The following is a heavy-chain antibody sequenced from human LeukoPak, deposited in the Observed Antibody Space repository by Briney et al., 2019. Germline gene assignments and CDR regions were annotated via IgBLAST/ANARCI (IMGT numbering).Heavy chain of an antibody. J-gene: IGHJ4*02. V-gene: IGHV1-69*04. CDR3: AREEENDRPLDY. D-gene: IGHD1-1*01. Sequence: SVKVSCKASGGAFSTFTISWVRQAPGQGLEWVGRIIPILGVTNYAQKFQGRVTINADKSTTTAFMELSSLRSEDTAVYYCAREEENDRPLDYWGQGTLVTVSS. CDR2: IIPILGVT. CDR1: GGAFSTFT.